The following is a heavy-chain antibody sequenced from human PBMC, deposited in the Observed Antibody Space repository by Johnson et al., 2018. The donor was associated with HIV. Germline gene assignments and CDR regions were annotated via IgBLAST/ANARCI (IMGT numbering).Heavy chain of an antibody. CDR2: ISSSGTTI. CDR1: GFSFSDYF. CDR3: TRSIAATGRDALDI. D-gene: IGHD6-13*01. Sequence: VESGGGLVKPGGSLRLSCAASGFSFSDYFMSWIRQAPGKGLECISYISSSGTTIYYTDSVKGRFTISRDNAKNSLYLQLNSLRAEDTSLYYCTRSIAATGRDALDIWGQGTMVTVSS. V-gene: IGHV3-11*04. J-gene: IGHJ3*02.